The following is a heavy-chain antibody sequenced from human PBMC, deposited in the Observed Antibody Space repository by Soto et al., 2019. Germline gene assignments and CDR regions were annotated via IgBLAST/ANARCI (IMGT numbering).Heavy chain of an antibody. J-gene: IGHJ6*02. D-gene: IGHD2-2*01. CDR3: ARLYCSSTSCYPGGMDV. V-gene: IGHV1-69*06. CDR2: IIPIFGTA. Sequence: QVQLVQSGAEVKKPGSSVKVSCKASGGTFSSYAISWVRQAPGQGLEWMGGIIPIFGTANYAQKFRGRVKITADKSTSTAYRELSSLRSEDTVVYYCARLYCSSTSCYPGGMDVWFQGTTVTVSS. CDR1: GGTFSSYA.